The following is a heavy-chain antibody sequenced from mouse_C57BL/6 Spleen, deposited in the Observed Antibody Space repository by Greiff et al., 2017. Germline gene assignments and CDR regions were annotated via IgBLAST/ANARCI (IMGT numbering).Heavy chain of an antibody. CDR1: GFTFSNYW. J-gene: IGHJ2*01. CDR3: TGGVGDY. CDR2: IRLKSDNYAT. Sequence: EVKVEESGGGLVQPGGSMKLSCVASGFTFSNYWMNWVRQSPEKGLEWVAQIRLKSDNYATHYAESVKGRFAISRDDSKSIVYLQMNNLRAEDTGIYYCTGGVGDYWGQGTTLTVSS. D-gene: IGHD1-1*02. V-gene: IGHV6-3*01.